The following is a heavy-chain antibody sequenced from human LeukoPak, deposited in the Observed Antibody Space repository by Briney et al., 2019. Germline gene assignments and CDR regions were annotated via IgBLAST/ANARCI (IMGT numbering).Heavy chain of an antibody. V-gene: IGHV1-46*01. J-gene: IGHJ4*02. CDR1: GYTFTSYY. D-gene: IGHD3-3*01. CDR3: AAHGGISGVVIIPRGDDY. Sequence: ASVKVSCKASGYTFTSYYMHWVRQAPGQGLEWMGIINPSGGSTSYAQKFQGRVTMTRDTSTSTVYMELSSLRSEDTAVYYCAAHGGISGVVIIPRGDDYWGQGTLVTVSS. CDR2: INPSGGST.